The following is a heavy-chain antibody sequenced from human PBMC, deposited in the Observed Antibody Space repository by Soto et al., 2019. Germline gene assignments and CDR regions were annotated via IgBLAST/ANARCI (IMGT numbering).Heavy chain of an antibody. Sequence: QVQLVQSGAEVKKPGASVKVSCKASGYTFTSYGISWVRQAPGQGLEWMGWISAYNGNTNYAQKLQGRVTMTTDTSTGTAYLELRSLRSDDTAVYYCAGANEFSVPYYLDVWGKGTTVTVSS. CDR2: ISAYNGNT. CDR3: AGANEFSVPYYLDV. V-gene: IGHV1-18*01. D-gene: IGHD1-1*01. J-gene: IGHJ6*03. CDR1: GYTFTSYG.